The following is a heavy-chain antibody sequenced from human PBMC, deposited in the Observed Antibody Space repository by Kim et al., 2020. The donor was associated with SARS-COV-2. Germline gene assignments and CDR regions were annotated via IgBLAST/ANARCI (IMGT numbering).Heavy chain of an antibody. J-gene: IGHJ4*02. CDR1: GYTFTSYA. V-gene: IGHV1-3*01. D-gene: IGHD6-19*01. CDR3: ARRPQWLEKTPPAIDY. Sequence: ASVKVSCKASGYTFTSYAMHWVRQAPGQRLEWMGWINAGNGNTKYSQKFQGRVTITRDTSASTAYMELSSLRSEDTAVYYCARRPQWLEKTPPAIDYWGQGTLVTVSS. CDR2: INAGNGNT.